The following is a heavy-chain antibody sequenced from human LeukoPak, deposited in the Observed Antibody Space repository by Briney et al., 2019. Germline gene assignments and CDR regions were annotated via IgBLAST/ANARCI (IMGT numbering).Heavy chain of an antibody. CDR1: GGSISSSSYY. D-gene: IGHD3-10*01. CDR3: ARFSRAESYLDY. CDR2: IYYSGST. V-gene: IGHV4-39*07. Sequence: SETLSLTCTVSGGSISSSSYYWGWIRQPPEKGLEWIGSIYYSGSTYYNPSLKSRVTISVDTSKNQFSLKLSSVTAADTAVYYCARFSRAESYLDYWGQGTLVTVSS. J-gene: IGHJ4*02.